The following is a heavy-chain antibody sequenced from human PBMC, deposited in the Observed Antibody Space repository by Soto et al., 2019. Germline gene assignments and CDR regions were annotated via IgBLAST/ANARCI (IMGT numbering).Heavy chain of an antibody. CDR2: IYYSGST. CDR3: ARELVAGTLDY. D-gene: IGHD6-19*01. V-gene: IGHV4-59*01. Sequence: SETLSLTCAVYGGSISSYYWSWIRQPPGKGLEWIGYIYYSGSTNYNPSLKSRVTISVDTSKNQFSLKLSSVTAADTAVYYCARELVAGTLDYWGQGTLVTVSS. J-gene: IGHJ4*02. CDR1: GGSISSYY.